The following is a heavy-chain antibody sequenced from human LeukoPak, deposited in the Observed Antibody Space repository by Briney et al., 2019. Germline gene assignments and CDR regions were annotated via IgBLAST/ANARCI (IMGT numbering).Heavy chain of an antibody. D-gene: IGHD3-16*02. Sequence: SETLSLTCAVHGGSFSGYYWSWIRQPPGKGLEWIGEINHSGSTNYNPSLKSRVTISVDTSKNQFSLKLSSVTAADTAVYYCARSYYDYVWGSYRLSHYFDYWGQGTLVTVSS. CDR3: ARSYYDYVWGSYRLSHYFDY. V-gene: IGHV4-34*01. J-gene: IGHJ4*02. CDR1: GGSFSGYY. CDR2: INHSGST.